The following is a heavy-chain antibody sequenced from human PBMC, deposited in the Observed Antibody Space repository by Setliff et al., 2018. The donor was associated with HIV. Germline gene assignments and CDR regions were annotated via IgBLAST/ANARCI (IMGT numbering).Heavy chain of an antibody. V-gene: IGHV1-69*13. CDR1: GGTFSSYA. J-gene: IGHJ6*02. CDR2: IIPIFGTA. Sequence: SVKVSCKASGGTFSSYAISWVRQAPGQGLEWMGGIIPIFGTANYAQKFQGRVTITADESTDTAYMELRSLRSDDTAVYYCARASTALTYYGMDVWGQGTTVTVSS. CDR3: ARASTALTYYGMDV.